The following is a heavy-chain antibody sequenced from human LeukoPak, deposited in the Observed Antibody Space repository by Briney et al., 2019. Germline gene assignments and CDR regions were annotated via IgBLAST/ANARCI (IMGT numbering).Heavy chain of an antibody. D-gene: IGHD3-10*01. CDR2: IYYSGAT. CDR1: GGSITNIIHY. J-gene: IGHJ4*02. V-gene: IGHV4-39*01. Sequence: SETLSLTCTVSGGSITNIIHYWGWIRQPPGKGLEWMGSIYYSGATYYNPFLKSRVTICVDTSKTQYSLKMRSVSAADTAVYYCARLVSGSARGAPDYWGQGTLATVSS. CDR3: ARLVSGSARGAPDY.